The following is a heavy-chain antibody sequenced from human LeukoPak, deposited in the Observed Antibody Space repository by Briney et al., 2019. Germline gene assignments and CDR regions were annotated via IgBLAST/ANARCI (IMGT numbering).Heavy chain of an antibody. J-gene: IGHJ4*02. D-gene: IGHD6-19*01. V-gene: IGHV6-1*01. CDR3: VRESQGYTSGWYNGYFDY. CDR1: GGSISSGGYS. Sequence: SETLSLTCAVSGGSISSGGYSWNWIRQSPSRGREWLGRTYYRSKWYNDYAVSVTSRITINPDTSKNQFSLQLKSVTPEDTAVYYCVRESQGYTSGWYNGYFDYWGQGTLVTVSS. CDR2: TYYRSKWYN.